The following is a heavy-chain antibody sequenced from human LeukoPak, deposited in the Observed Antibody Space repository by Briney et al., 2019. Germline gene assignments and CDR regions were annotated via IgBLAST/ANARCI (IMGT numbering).Heavy chain of an antibody. V-gene: IGHV5-51*01. CDR1: GYSFTSYW. CDR3: AIFDFLFGEIDNWFDP. J-gene: IGHJ5*02. CDR2: IYPGDSDT. Sequence: GESLKISCKGSGYSFTSYWIGWVRQMPGKGLEWMGIIYPGDSDTRYSPSFQGQVTISADKSISTAYLQWSSLKASDTAVYYCAIFDFLFGEIDNWFDPWGQGTQVTVSS. D-gene: IGHD3-16*01.